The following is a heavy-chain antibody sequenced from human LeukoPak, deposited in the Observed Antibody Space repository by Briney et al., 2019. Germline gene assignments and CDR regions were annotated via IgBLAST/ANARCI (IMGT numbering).Heavy chain of an antibody. CDR2: IYYSGCT. V-gene: IGHV4-59*01. CDR1: GGSISSCY. CDR3: ARERSSGREFDY. D-gene: IGHD6-19*01. Sequence: SETLSLTCTVSGGSISSCYWSWIRQTPGKGLEWIGYIYYSGCTNYNPSLKSRVTISVDTSKNQFSLKLSFVTATDTAVYYCARERSSGREFDYWGQGTLVTVSS. J-gene: IGHJ4*02.